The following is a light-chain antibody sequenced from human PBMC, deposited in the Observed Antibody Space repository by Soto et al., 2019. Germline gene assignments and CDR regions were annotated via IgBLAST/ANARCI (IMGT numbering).Light chain of an antibody. Sequence: VLTHSPSTLSLSPGCRSSLSCRASQNLSRYFLDWYQHKNGQAPRLLISGASRRATGIPERLSGAGCGTDLTITISRMQTEDFELYYCQQHDILPITFGHGTRLEIK. CDR3: QQHDILPIT. CDR1: QNLSRYF. CDR2: GAS. V-gene: IGKV3-20*01. J-gene: IGKJ5*01.